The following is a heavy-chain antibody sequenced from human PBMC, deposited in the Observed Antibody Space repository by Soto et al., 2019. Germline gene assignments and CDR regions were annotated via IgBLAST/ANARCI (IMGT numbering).Heavy chain of an antibody. CDR1: GGTFSSYT. V-gene: IGHV1-69*02. J-gene: IGHJ4*02. Sequence: QVQLVQSGAEVKKPGSSVKVSCKASGGTFSSYTISWVRQAPGQGLEWMGRIIPILGIANYAQKFQGRVTITADKSTSTAYMELSSLRSEDTAVYYCARTQLAYCGGDCYSRIDYWGQGTLVTVSS. CDR2: IIPILGIA. CDR3: ARTQLAYCGGDCYSRIDY. D-gene: IGHD2-21*02.